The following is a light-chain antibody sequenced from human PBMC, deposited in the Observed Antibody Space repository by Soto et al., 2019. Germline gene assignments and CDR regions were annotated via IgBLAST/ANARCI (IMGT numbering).Light chain of an antibody. V-gene: IGLV2-14*03. Sequence: QSALTQPASVSGSPGQSIAISCTGSSSDVGGYKYVSWYQQHPGKAPKLMIYDVSNRPSGVSDRFSGSKSGNTASLTISGLQSEDEADYYCSSYTSSNSYVFGTGTKVT. CDR3: SSYTSSNSYV. CDR1: SSDVGGYKY. CDR2: DVS. J-gene: IGLJ1*01.